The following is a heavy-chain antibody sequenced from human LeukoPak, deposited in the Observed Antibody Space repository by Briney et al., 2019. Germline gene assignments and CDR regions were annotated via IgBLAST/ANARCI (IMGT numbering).Heavy chain of an antibody. V-gene: IGHV4-39*07. CDR3: ARGSTIFGVVRHFDD. D-gene: IGHD3-3*01. CDR2: VHNSGST. J-gene: IGHJ4*02. CDR1: GDSFTSSSYY. Sequence: SETLSLTCTVSGDSFTSSSYYWAWIRQPPGKGFQWIGTVHNSGSTYYNPSLESRVTISVDTSKNQVSLKVTSVTAADTAVYYCARGSTIFGVVRHFDDWGQGTLVTVSS.